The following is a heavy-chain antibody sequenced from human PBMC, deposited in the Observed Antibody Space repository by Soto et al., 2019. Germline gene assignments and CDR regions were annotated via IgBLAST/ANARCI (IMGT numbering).Heavy chain of an antibody. D-gene: IGHD2-2*01. V-gene: IGHV1-2*02. CDR1: GYTFTGYY. CDR3: ARDIVVVPAAPVYNWFDP. Sequence: GASVKVSCKASGYTFTGYYMHWVRQAPGQGLEWMGWINPNSGGTNYAQKFQGRVTMTRDTSISTAYMELSRLRSDDTAVYYCARDIVVVPAAPVYNWFDPWGQGTLVTVSS. CDR2: INPNSGGT. J-gene: IGHJ5*02.